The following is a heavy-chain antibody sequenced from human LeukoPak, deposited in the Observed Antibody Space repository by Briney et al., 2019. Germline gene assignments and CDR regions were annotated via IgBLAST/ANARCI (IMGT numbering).Heavy chain of an antibody. J-gene: IGHJ6*03. D-gene: IGHD6-6*01. CDR3: ARATSIAARPGYYYYMDV. Sequence: SETLSLTCAVYGGSFSGYYWSWIRQPPGKGLEWIGEINHSGGTNYNPSLKSRVTISVDTSKNQFSLKLSSVTAADTAVYYCARATSIAARPGYYYYMDVWGKGTTVTVSS. V-gene: IGHV4-34*01. CDR2: INHSGGT. CDR1: GGSFSGYY.